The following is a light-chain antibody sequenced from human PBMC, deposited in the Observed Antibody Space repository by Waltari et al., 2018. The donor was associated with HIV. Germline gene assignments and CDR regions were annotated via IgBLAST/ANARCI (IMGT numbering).Light chain of an antibody. J-gene: IGLJ2*01. CDR2: GNS. CDR1: SSNTGAGSD. CDR3: QSYDTSLSGSGV. V-gene: IGLV1-40*01. Sequence: QSVLTQPPSVSGAPGQRVTISCTGSSSNTGAGSDVHWYQQLPGTAPRVLIYGNSNRPSGVPDRFSGSKSGTSASLAITGLQAEDEADYYCQSYDTSLSGSGVFGGGTKLTVL.